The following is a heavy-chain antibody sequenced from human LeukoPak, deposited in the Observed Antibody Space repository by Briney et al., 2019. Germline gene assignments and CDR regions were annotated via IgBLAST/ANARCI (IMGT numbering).Heavy chain of an antibody. CDR1: GYTFIGYC. V-gene: IGHV1-2*02. Sequence: GASVKVSCKASGYTFIGYCMHWVRQAPGQGLEWMGWINPNSGGTNYAQKFQGRVTMTRDTSTSTAYMELSRLRSDDMAVYYCARDFKDSSRGYFDLWGRGTLVTVSS. D-gene: IGHD6-19*01. CDR3: ARDFKDSSRGYFDL. J-gene: IGHJ2*01. CDR2: INPNSGGT.